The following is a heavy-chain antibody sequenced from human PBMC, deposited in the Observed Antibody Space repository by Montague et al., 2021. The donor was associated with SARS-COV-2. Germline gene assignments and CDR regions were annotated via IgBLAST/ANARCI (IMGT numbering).Heavy chain of an antibody. CDR2: LYNGGTT. Sequence: SETLSLTCNVSGGSISSSTYYWGWIRQPPGKGLEWIGNLYNGGTTYYSPSLKSRVTISVDTSKNHFSLNMASVTAADTAVNYCARTSKLRESSSGNYYYHAMDVWGQGTTVTVSS. J-gene: IGHJ6*02. CDR3: ARTSKLRESSSGNYYYHAMDV. CDR1: GGSISSSTYY. V-gene: IGHV4-39*02. D-gene: IGHD3-16*01.